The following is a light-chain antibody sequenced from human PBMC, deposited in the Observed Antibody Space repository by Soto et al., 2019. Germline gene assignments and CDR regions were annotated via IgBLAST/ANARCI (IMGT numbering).Light chain of an antibody. V-gene: IGLV3-21*04. J-gene: IGLJ2*01. Sequence: SYVLTQPPSVSVAPGKTARITCGGNNIGSKDVHWYQQKPGQAPVLVIYHDSDRPSGIPERFSGSNSGNTPTLTISRVEAGDEADYYCQVWDSSSDNPVVFGGGTKLTVL. CDR2: HDS. CDR1: NIGSKD. CDR3: QVWDSSSDNPVV.